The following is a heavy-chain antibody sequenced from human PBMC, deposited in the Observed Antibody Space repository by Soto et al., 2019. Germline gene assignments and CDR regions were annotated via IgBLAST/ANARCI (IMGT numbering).Heavy chain of an antibody. Sequence: QVELVQSGDEVKKPGASVKVSYKASGYTFTSYGISWVRQAPGQGLEWLGWISTNSGGTNYPQRLQGRVTMTTDTSASPVYMDLRSLRSDDTAVYYCARDRGLGPAHYMDVWGKGTSVTVSS. D-gene: IGHD2-15*01. CDR2: ISTNSGGT. V-gene: IGHV1-18*01. CDR3: ARDRGLGPAHYMDV. J-gene: IGHJ6*03. CDR1: GYTFTSYG.